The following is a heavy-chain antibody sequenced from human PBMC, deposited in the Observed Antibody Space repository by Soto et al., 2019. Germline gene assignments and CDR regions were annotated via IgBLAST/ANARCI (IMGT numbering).Heavy chain of an antibody. CDR2: INPNSGGT. Sequence: ASVKVSCKASGYTFTGYYMHWVRQAPGQGLEWMGWINPNSGGTNYAQKFQGWVTMTRDTSLSTAYMELSRLRSDDTAVYYCARAQDGGSNPHFDYWGQGTLVTVSS. D-gene: IGHD4-17*01. CDR1: GYTFTGYY. CDR3: ARAQDGGSNPHFDY. V-gene: IGHV1-2*04. J-gene: IGHJ4*02.